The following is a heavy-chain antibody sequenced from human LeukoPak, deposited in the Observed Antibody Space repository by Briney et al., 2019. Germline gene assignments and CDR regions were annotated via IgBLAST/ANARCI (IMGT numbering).Heavy chain of an antibody. CDR1: GGSISSSSYY. V-gene: IGHV4-39*01. CDR2: IYYSGST. D-gene: IGHD3-3*01. J-gene: IGHJ4*02. CDR3: ARQTFLEWLLFDY. Sequence: SETLSLTCTVSGGSISSSSYYWGWIRQPPGKGLEWIGSIYYSGSTYYNPSLKSRVTISVDTSKNQFSLRLGSVTAADTAVYYCARQTFLEWLLFDYWGQGTLVTVSS.